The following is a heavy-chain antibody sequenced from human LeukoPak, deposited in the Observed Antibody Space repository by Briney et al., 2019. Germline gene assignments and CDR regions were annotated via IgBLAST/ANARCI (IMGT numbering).Heavy chain of an antibody. J-gene: IGHJ4*02. D-gene: IGHD6-13*01. CDR2: IKPDGSGP. Sequence: GGSLRLSCEASGFSFSSYWMTWVRQAPGKGLEWVANIKPDGSGPYYVDSVRGRFTISRDNTKNSLYLHMSSLRVEDTAVYYCARDGFVGAADYWGQGTLVTVSS. V-gene: IGHV3-7*01. CDR3: ARDGFVGAADY. CDR1: GFSFSSYW.